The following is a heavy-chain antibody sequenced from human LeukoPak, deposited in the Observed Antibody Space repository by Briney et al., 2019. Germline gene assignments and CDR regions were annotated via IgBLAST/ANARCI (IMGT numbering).Heavy chain of an antibody. CDR2: IYSDNT. Sequence: GSLRLSCTVSGFTVSSNSMSWVRQAPGKGLEWVSFIYSDNTHYSDSVKGRFTISRDNSKNTLYLQMNSLKTEDTAVYYCTRLSDVVVTTGAFDIWGQGTMVTVSS. J-gene: IGHJ3*02. CDR1: GFTVSSNS. CDR3: TRLSDVVVTTGAFDI. D-gene: IGHD2-21*02. V-gene: IGHV3-53*01.